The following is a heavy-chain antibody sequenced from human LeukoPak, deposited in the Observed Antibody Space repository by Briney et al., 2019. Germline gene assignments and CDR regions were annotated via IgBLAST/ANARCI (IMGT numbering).Heavy chain of an antibody. D-gene: IGHD1-26*01. CDR1: LSFPPVT. CDR3: PREKLGGFHPGAY. Sequence: PPETLCLTSALSLLSFPPVTWGFGRQPPGRGLGWVGEINNSGSTNYNPSRKSRVTISIDKSKNQFSLELSSVTAEDTAVCYCPREKLGGFHPGAYWGQGTL. CDR2: INNSGST. V-gene: IGHV4-4*03. J-gene: IGHJ4*02.